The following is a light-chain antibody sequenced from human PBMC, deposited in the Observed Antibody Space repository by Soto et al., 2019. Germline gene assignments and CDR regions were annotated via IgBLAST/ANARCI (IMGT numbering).Light chain of an antibody. V-gene: IGLV7-43*01. CDR3: LLYYCGAQV. Sequence: QAVVTQEPSLTVSPGGTVSLTCVSSTGAVTSGYYPNWFQQKPGQPPRPLIYSINNKHSWTPARFSGSLLGDKAALTLSGVQPEDEADYYCLLYYCGAQVFGGGTKLTVL. CDR2: SIN. CDR1: TGAVTSGYY. J-gene: IGLJ3*02.